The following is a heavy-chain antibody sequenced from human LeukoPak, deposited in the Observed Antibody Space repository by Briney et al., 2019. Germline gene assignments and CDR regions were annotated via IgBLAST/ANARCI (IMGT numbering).Heavy chain of an antibody. Sequence: SETLSLTCTVSGGSISSSYWSWIRQPAGKGLEWIGRIYASGSTNYNPSLKSRVTMSIDTSKKQFSLNLTSVTAADTAVYYCAAPVHYDSRLDYWGQGILVTVSA. D-gene: IGHD3-22*01. J-gene: IGHJ4*02. CDR3: AAPVHYDSRLDY. CDR1: GGSISSSY. CDR2: IYASGST. V-gene: IGHV4-4*07.